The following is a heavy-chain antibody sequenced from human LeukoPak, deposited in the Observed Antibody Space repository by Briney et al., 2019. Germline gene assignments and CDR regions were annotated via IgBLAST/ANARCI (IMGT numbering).Heavy chain of an antibody. V-gene: IGHV3-33*01. Sequence: GGSLRLSCAASGFTFSSYAMHWVRQAPGKGLEWVAVIWSDTTNKYYADSVKGRFTISRDNSKNTLYLQMSSLREEDTAMYYCARDRLTTVTTFHFDYWGQGTLVTVSS. CDR2: IWSDTTNK. D-gene: IGHD4-17*01. CDR1: GFTFSSYA. J-gene: IGHJ4*02. CDR3: ARDRLTTVTTFHFDY.